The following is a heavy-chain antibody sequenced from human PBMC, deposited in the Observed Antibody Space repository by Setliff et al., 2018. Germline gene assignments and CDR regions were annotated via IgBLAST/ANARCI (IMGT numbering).Heavy chain of an antibody. J-gene: IGHJ4*02. CDR3: VRVGSLAPLYYGNY. Sequence: GASVKVSCKASGFSFTDYLMNWMRQAPEQGLEWMGRINLNTGNIFYAQEFQGRVTLTRDTSISTAYMELSRLRSDDTAVYYCVRVGSLAPLYYGNYWGQGTLVTVSS. CDR1: GFSFTDYL. V-gene: IGHV1-2*02. D-gene: IGHD3-10*01. CDR2: INLNTGNI.